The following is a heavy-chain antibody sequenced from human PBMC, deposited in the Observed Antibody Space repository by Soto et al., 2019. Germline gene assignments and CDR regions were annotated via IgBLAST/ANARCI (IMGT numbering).Heavy chain of an antibody. J-gene: IGHJ4*02. CDR3: ARDYDSSGYPRYYFDY. V-gene: IGHV3-33*01. CDR2: IWYDGSNK. CDR1: GFTFSSYG. D-gene: IGHD3-22*01. Sequence: PGGSLRLSCAASGFTFSSYGMHWVRQAPGKGLEWVAVIWYDGSNKYYADSVKGRFTISRDNSKNTLYLQMNSLRAEDTAVYYCARDYDSSGYPRYYFDYWGQGTLVTGS.